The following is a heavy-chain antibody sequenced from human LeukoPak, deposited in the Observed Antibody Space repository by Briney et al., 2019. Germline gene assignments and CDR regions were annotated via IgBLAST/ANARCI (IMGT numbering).Heavy chain of an antibody. Sequence: PGGSLRLSCAASGFTFSSYWMTWIRQAPGKGLEWVANIKQDGSEKYYVDSAKGRFTISRDNAKNSLYLQMNSLRAEDTAVYYCARDTGGGYSCYDCWGQGTLVTVS. CDR2: IKQDGSEK. CDR3: ARDTGGGYSCYDC. CDR1: GFTFSSYW. V-gene: IGHV3-7*01. D-gene: IGHD5-18*01. J-gene: IGHJ4*02.